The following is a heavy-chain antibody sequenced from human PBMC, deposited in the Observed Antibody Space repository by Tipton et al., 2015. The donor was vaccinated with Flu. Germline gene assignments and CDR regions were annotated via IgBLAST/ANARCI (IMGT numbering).Heavy chain of an antibody. CDR3: ASVGVVTPFDY. V-gene: IGHV4-39*07. Sequence: LRLSCTVSGGSISSSSYYWGWIRQPPGKGLEWIGSIYYSGSTYYNPSLKSRVTISVDTSKNQFSLKLSSVTAADTAVYYCASVGVVTPFDYWGQGTLVTVSS. CDR2: IYYSGST. CDR1: GGSISSSSYY. J-gene: IGHJ4*02. D-gene: IGHD4-23*01.